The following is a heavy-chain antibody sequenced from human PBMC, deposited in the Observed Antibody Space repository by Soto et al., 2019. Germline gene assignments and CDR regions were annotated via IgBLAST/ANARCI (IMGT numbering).Heavy chain of an antibody. CDR2: TSSKSATV. CDR3: ARHVDTSMVNRWLDP. CDR1: GFTFSIYS. D-gene: IGHD5-18*01. V-gene: IGHV3-48*02. J-gene: IGHJ5*02. Sequence: EVQLVESGGGLVQPGGSLRLSCGGSGFTFSIYSMNWVRQAPGKGLEWVSYTSSKSATVYYADSVKGRFTISRDDAKNSLFLQMNSVRDEDTAVYYCARHVDTSMVNRWLDPWGRGTLVTVSS.